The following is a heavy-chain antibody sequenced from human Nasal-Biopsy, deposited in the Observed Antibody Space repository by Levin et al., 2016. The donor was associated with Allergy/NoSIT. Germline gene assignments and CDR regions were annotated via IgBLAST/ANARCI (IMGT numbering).Heavy chain of an antibody. J-gene: IGHJ5*02. D-gene: IGHD2-21*02. CDR2: IYYSGRT. CDR3: ARQSLGYCDGDHCYGQNWFDR. V-gene: IGHV4-39*01. CDR1: GASITTSGYY. Sequence: SETLSLTCSVSGASITTSGYYWGWSRQPPGRGLDWIGSIYYSGRTNYDSSLKSRLTISMDTSKNQLSLTLTSVTAADTAVYYCARQSLGYCDGDHCYGQNWFDRWGQGVLVTVSS.